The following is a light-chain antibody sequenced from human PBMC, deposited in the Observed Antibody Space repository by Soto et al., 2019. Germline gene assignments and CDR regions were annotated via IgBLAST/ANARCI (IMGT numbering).Light chain of an antibody. CDR2: EGS. V-gene: IGLV2-23*01. CDR3: SSYAGTDTYV. Sequence: HSVLTQPASVSGSPGPSITISCTGTSSDVGSYNLVSWYRQYPGKAPKLMIYEGSKRPSGVSDRFSGSKSGNTASLTISGLQAEDEADYYCSSYAGTDTYVFGSGTKV. J-gene: IGLJ1*01. CDR1: SSDVGSYNL.